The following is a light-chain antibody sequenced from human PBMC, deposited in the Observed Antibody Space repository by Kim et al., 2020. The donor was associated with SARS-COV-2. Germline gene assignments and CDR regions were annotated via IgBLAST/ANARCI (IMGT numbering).Light chain of an antibody. CDR3: HQRSNWPPIT. Sequence: FPRERAAPSCRASQSVSGCFAAYQQQPGQPPRLLINDAANRATASPARCSGSGSGTDFTLTISSLEPDDFAVYYCHQRSNWPPITFGQGTRLEIK. CDR1: QSVSGC. CDR2: DAA. J-gene: IGKJ5*01. V-gene: IGKV3-11*01.